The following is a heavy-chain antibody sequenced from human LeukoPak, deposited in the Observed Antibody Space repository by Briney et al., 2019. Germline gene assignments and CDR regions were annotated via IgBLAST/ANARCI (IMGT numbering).Heavy chain of an antibody. J-gene: IGHJ4*02. CDR2: IYYSGST. V-gene: IGHV4-31*03. D-gene: IGHD3-22*01. CDR1: GGSISSGGYY. Sequence: NASETLSLTCTVSGGSISSGGYYWSWIRQHPGKGLEWIGYIYYSGSTYYNPSLKSRVTISVDTSKNQFSLKLSSVTAADTAVYYCARVRNYYDSSGSLNWLFDYWGQGTLVTVSS. CDR3: ARVRNYYDSSGSLNWLFDY.